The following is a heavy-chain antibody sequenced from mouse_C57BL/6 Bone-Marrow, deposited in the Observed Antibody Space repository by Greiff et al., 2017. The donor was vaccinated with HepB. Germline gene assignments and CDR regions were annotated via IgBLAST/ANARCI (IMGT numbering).Heavy chain of an antibody. Sequence: VQLQQSGAELVRPGASVKLSCKASGYTFTDYYINWVKQRPGQGLEWIARIYPGSGNTYYNEKFKGKATLTAEKSSSTAYMQLSSLTSEDSAVYFCARRGYDYDVYAMDYWGQGTSGTVSS. CDR2: IYPGSGNT. CDR1: GYTFTDYY. V-gene: IGHV1-76*01. J-gene: IGHJ4*01. D-gene: IGHD2-4*01. CDR3: ARRGYDYDVYAMDY.